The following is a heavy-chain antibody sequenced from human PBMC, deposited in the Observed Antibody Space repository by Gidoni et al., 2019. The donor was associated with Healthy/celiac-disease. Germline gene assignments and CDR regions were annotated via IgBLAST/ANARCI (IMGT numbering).Heavy chain of an antibody. CDR2: MWGSGGST. J-gene: IGHJ4*02. Sequence: EVQLLESGGGLVQPGGSLRLSCAASGFTFCSYARGWVRPAPGKGLGWVCCMWGSGGSTYYADSVKGRFTLFRDKFNNPLYLQMHSLRVEDTAVYDCAKSKEGYYGPFDYWGQGTLVTVSS. CDR1: GFTFCSYA. CDR3: AKSKEGYYGPFDY. D-gene: IGHD3-10*01. V-gene: IGHV3-23*01.